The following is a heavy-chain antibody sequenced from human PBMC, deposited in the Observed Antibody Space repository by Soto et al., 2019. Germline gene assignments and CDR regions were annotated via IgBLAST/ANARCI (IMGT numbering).Heavy chain of an antibody. D-gene: IGHD5-18*01. V-gene: IGHV4-31*03. CDR1: GDSITSGNHY. J-gene: IGHJ4*02. Sequence: PSETLSLTCTVSGDSITSGNHYWSWIRQHPGKGLEWIGYIYYSGGNLYNPSLESRVTITVDTFRNQFSLKLSSVTAADTAVYYCARLYTYGYYYFDYWGLGTLVTVSS. CDR3: ARLYTYGYYYFDY. CDR2: IYYSGGN.